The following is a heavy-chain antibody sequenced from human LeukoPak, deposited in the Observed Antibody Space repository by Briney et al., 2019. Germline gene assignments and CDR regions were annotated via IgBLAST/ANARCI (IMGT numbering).Heavy chain of an antibody. D-gene: IGHD3-22*01. Sequence: QPGGSLRLFCAASGFTFSSYAMSWVRQAPGKGLEWVSAISGSGGSTYYADSVKGRFTISRDNSKNTLYLQMNSLRAEDTAVYYCAKDPLRYYYDSSGYYNDGAFDYWGQGTLVTVSS. J-gene: IGHJ4*02. CDR2: ISGSGGST. CDR3: AKDPLRYYYDSSGYYNDGAFDY. V-gene: IGHV3-23*01. CDR1: GFTFSSYA.